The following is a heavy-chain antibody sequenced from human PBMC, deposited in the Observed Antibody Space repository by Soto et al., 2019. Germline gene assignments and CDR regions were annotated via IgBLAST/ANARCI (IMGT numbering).Heavy chain of an antibody. D-gene: IGHD4-17*01. Sequence: GESLKISCKGSGYKFTTYWIGWVRQMPGKGLEWMAIIYPDDSDSRYSPSFQGQVTISADKSISTAYLQWSSLKASDTAIYYCVATYGDYLDYWGQGTLVTVSS. CDR2: IYPDDSDS. V-gene: IGHV5-51*01. J-gene: IGHJ4*02. CDR3: VATYGDYLDY. CDR1: GYKFTTYW.